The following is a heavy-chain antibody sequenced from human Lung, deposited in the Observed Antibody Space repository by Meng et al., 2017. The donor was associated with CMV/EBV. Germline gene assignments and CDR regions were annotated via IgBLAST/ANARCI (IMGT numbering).Heavy chain of an antibody. CDR3: AIYCSTTTCPPGHDAFDI. D-gene: IGHD2-2*01. Sequence: GESXKISCAASEFTFSTYSMNWVRQAPGKGLEWVSFITSSSSYIYYADSVRGRFTISSDNAKNSLYLQMNSLRAEDTAVYYCAIYCSTTTCPPGHDAFDIWXQGTMVTVSS. CDR2: ITSSSSYI. V-gene: IGHV3-21*01. CDR1: EFTFSTYS. J-gene: IGHJ3*02.